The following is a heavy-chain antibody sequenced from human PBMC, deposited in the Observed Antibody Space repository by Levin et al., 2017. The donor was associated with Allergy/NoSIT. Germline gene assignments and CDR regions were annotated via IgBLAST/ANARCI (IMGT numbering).Heavy chain of an antibody. CDR1: GFTFSSYW. Sequence: GGSLRLSCAASGFTFSSYWMHWVRQAPGKGLVWVSRIKSDGSSTKYADSVKGRFTISRDNAKNTLYVQMDSLRAEDTAVYYCARGVTAQSGSSLGHWGQGTLVTVSS. J-gene: IGHJ4*02. V-gene: IGHV3-74*03. CDR3: ARGVTAQSGSSLGH. CDR2: IKSDGSST. D-gene: IGHD6-13*01.